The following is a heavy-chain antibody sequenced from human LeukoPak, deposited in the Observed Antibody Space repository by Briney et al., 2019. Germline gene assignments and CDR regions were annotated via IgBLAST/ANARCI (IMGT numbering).Heavy chain of an antibody. CDR3: ARGPEALLH. Sequence: SQTLSLTCVISGDSVSSNSAAWNWIRQSPSRGLEWLGRTYYRSKWYSYSAVSVKSRIIINPDTSKNQFSLQLNSVTPEDTADCARGPEALLHWGQGILVTVSS. CDR2: TYYRSKWYS. CDR1: GDSVSSNSAA. J-gene: IGHJ4*02. V-gene: IGHV6-1*01.